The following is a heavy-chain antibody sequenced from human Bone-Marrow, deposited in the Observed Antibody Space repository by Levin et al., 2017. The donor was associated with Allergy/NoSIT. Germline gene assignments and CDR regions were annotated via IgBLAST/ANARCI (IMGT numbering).Heavy chain of an antibody. V-gene: IGHV3-33*01. CDR1: GFTFSSYG. Sequence: PGESLKISCAASGFTFSSYGMHWVRQAPGKGLEWVAVIWYDGSNKYYADSVKGRFTISRDNSKNTLYLQMNSLRAEDTAVYYCARDGSVRYNWNDEKHYYYYMDVWGKGTTVTVSS. D-gene: IGHD1-20*01. CDR3: ARDGSVRYNWNDEKHYYYYMDV. J-gene: IGHJ6*03. CDR2: IWYDGSNK.